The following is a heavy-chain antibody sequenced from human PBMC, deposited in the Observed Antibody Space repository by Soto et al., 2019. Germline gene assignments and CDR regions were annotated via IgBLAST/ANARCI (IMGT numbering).Heavy chain of an antibody. D-gene: IGHD3-10*01. J-gene: IGHJ3*02. V-gene: IGHV1-69*13. Sequence: ASVKVSCKASGGTFSSYAISWVRQAPGQGLEWMGRIIPIFGTANYAQKFQGRVTITADESTSTAYMELSSLRSEDTAVYYCARIYGSEHGAFDIWGQGTMVTVSS. CDR2: IIPIFGTA. CDR3: ARIYGSEHGAFDI. CDR1: GGTFSSYA.